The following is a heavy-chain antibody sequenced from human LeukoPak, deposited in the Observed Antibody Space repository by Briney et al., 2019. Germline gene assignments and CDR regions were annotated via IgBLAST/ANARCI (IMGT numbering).Heavy chain of an antibody. D-gene: IGHD2-2*01. CDR2: IKDDASIQ. CDR1: GFTVTSYW. Sequence: GGSLRLSCVAAGFTVTSYWVTWVRQAAGGGLEWLGNIKDDASIQYYLGSVRGRCTMSRDNAKTSVYRQLNSLRADDTAVYYCAMDMGTVVAVSDYWGQGTLVTVSS. CDR3: AMDMGTVVAVSDY. J-gene: IGHJ4*02. V-gene: IGHV3-7*04.